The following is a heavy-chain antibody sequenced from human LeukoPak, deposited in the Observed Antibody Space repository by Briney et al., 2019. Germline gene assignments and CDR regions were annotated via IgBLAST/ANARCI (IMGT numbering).Heavy chain of an antibody. Sequence: GASVKVSCKASGYSFTSYGISWVRQAPGQGLEWMGWISDDNSNTNYAQKLQDRVTLTTDTSTNTAYMELRSLRSDDTAVYYCARDNRAVAGTFDYWGQGTLVTVSS. J-gene: IGHJ4*02. CDR2: ISDDNSNT. CDR3: ARDNRAVAGTFDY. CDR1: GYSFTSYG. V-gene: IGHV1-18*01. D-gene: IGHD6-19*01.